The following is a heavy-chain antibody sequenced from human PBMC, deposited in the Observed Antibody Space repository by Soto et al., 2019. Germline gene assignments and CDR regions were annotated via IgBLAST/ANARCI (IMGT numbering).Heavy chain of an antibody. Sequence: PGESLKISCEGSGYSFTSYWIGWVRQIPGKGLEWMGIIYPGDSDTIYSPSFQGQVTISADKSISTAYLQWRSLKASDTAMYYCARHAREHRIWSPLYYYSGMDVWGKGTTVTVSS. CDR3: ARHAREHRIWSPLYYYSGMDV. D-gene: IGHD3-3*01. J-gene: IGHJ6*04. CDR2: IYPGDSDT. V-gene: IGHV5-51*01. CDR1: GYSFTSYW.